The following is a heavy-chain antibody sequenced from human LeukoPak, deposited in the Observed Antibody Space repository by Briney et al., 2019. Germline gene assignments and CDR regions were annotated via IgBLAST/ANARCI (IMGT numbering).Heavy chain of an antibody. D-gene: IGHD5-24*01. J-gene: IGHJ4*02. CDR1: GFTFSSYG. CDR3: ARDRGRDGYNYPFDY. CDR2: ISYDGSNK. V-gene: IGHV3-30*19. Sequence: GRSLRLSCAASGFTFSSYGMHWVRQAPGKGLEWVAVISYDGSNKYYADSVKGRFTISRDNSKNTLYLQMNSLRAEDTAVYYCARDRGRDGYNYPFDYWGQGTLVTVSS.